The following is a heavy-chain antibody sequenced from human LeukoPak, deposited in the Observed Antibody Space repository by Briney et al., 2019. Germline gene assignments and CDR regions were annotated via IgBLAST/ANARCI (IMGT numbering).Heavy chain of an antibody. V-gene: IGHV3-48*03. J-gene: IGHJ6*04. CDR1: GFTFSSYE. D-gene: IGHD3-3*01. CDR2: ISSSGTTI. CDR3: ARRFLGEDA. Sequence: GGSLRLSCAASGFTFSSYEMNWVRQAPGKGLEWISYISSSGTTIYYADSVKGRFTISRDNAKNSLYLQMNSLRAEDTAVYYCARRFLGEDAWGKGTTVTVSS.